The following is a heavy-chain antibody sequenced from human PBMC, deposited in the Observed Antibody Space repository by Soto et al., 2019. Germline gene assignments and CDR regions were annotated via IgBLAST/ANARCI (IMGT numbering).Heavy chain of an antibody. CDR1: GVTFTGYS. CDR3: ATQTSDAFDI. D-gene: IGHD2-2*01. CDR2: ISSSSSYM. V-gene: IGHV3-21*01. Sequence: GGSLGLSRPACGVTFTGYSMNWVRQGAGQGLEWVGSISSSSSYMHYADSVKGRFTISRDNAKNSLYLQMNSLRAEDTAVYYCATQTSDAFDIWGQGTMVTVSS. J-gene: IGHJ3*02.